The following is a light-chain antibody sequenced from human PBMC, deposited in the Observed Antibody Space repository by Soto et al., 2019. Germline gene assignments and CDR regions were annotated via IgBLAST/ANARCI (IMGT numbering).Light chain of an antibody. CDR2: GTS. J-gene: IGKJ1*01. V-gene: IGKV1-6*01. Sequence: AIQMTQSPSSLSASVGDRVTISCRASQGIRTGLGWYQQKPGKAPKLLIYGTSTLQSGVPSRFSGSGSGTEFTLTSSSLQPEDCATDFCLQEYNYPRTFGQGTKVEIK. CDR3: LQEYNYPRT. CDR1: QGIRTG.